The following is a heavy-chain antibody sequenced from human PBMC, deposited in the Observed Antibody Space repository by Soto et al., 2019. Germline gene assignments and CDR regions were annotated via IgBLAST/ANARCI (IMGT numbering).Heavy chain of an antibody. V-gene: IGHV3-30-3*01. J-gene: IGHJ4*02. CDR3: GRAVVAAMYPLDY. CDR1: GFDFRSYA. Sequence: QVLLVESGGGVAQPGRSLRLSCAASGFDFRSYAMHWVRQSPGKGPEWVAITSDDGDIQYYADSVKGRFTISRDNSKNTLYLQMTSLRTEDAAVYFCGRAVVAAMYPLDYWGQGTLVTVSS. D-gene: IGHD5-18*01. CDR2: TSDDGDIQ.